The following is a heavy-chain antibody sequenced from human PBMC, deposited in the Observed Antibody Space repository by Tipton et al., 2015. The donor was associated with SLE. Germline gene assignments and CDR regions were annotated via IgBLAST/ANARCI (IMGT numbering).Heavy chain of an antibody. CDR2: IYASGST. D-gene: IGHD2-21*01. J-gene: IGHJ6*03. Sequence: LRLSCTVSGDSISSGANYWSWVRQPAGKGLEWIGRIYASGSTNYNPSLKRRVTISVDTSQNQFSLKLTSVTAADAAVYYCARGSYCGGDCFPGGYYYYMDVWGKGTTVTVSS. CDR3: ARGSYCGGDCFPGGYYYYMDV. V-gene: IGHV4-61*02. CDR1: GDSISSGANY.